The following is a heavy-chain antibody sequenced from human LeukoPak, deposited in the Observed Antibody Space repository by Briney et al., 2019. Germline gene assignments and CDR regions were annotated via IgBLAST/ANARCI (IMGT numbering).Heavy chain of an antibody. Sequence: GGSLRLSCAASGFTFSDHCMDWARQAPGKGLEWVGRTRNKANSYTTEYAASVKGRFTISRDDSKNSLYLQMNSLKTEDTAVYYCALTGSEYWGQGTLVTVSS. CDR1: GFTFSDHC. CDR2: TRNKANSYTT. CDR3: ALTGSEY. D-gene: IGHD1-20*01. J-gene: IGHJ4*02. V-gene: IGHV3-72*01.